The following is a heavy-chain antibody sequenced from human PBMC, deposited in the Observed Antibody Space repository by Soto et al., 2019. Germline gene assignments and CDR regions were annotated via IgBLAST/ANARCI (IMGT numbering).Heavy chain of an antibody. CDR3: AGTPGYCSGGSCYYGMDV. Sequence: PSETLSLTCAVSGGSISSGVYSWSWIRQPPGKALEWIGYIYHTGSTYYNPSLKSRVTMSLDRSKNQFSLKLRSVTAADTAVYYCAGTPGYCSGGSCYYGMDVWGQGTTVTVSS. J-gene: IGHJ6*02. CDR2: IYHTGST. V-gene: IGHV4-30-2*01. D-gene: IGHD2-15*01. CDR1: GGSISSGVYS.